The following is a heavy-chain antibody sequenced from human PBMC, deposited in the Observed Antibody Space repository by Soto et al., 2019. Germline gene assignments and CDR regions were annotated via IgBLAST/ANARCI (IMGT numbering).Heavy chain of an antibody. J-gene: IGHJ6*02. Sequence: QVQLVESGGGVVQLGRSLRLSCAASGFTFSSYGMHWVRQAPGKGLEWVAVISYDGSNKYYADSVKGRFTISRDNSKNTLYLQMNSLRAEDTAVYYCAKDWSLEWLPIGPNYYYYGMDVWGQGTTVTVSS. CDR3: AKDWSLEWLPIGPNYYYYGMDV. V-gene: IGHV3-30*18. D-gene: IGHD3-3*01. CDR1: GFTFSSYG. CDR2: ISYDGSNK.